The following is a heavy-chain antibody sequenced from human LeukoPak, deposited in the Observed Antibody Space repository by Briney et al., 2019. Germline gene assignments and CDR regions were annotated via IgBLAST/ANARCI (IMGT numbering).Heavy chain of an antibody. CDR1: GFTFSSYA. V-gene: IGHV3-23*01. CDR3: ARDNIVVVPAAMRSPFDY. CDR2: ISGSGGST. D-gene: IGHD2-2*01. Sequence: PGGSPRLSCAASGFTFSSYAMSWVRQAPGKGLEWVSAISGSGGSTYYADSVKGRFTISRDNAKNSLYLQMNSLRAEDTAVYYCARDNIVVVPAAMRSPFDYWGQGTLVTVSS. J-gene: IGHJ4*02.